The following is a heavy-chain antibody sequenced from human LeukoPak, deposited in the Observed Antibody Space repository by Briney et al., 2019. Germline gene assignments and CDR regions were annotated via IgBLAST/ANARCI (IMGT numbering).Heavy chain of an antibody. CDR2: IHYDGSNK. J-gene: IGHJ4*02. V-gene: IGHV3-30*02. CDR3: ARGRSGSYLNFFDY. D-gene: IGHD1-26*01. CDR1: GLTFSSYG. Sequence: GGSLRLSCAASGLTFSSYGMHWVRQAPGKGLDWVEFIHYDGSNKYYADSVKVRFTISRDNSKKTLYLQMNSLRAEDTAVYYCARGRSGSYLNFFDYWGQGTLVTVSS.